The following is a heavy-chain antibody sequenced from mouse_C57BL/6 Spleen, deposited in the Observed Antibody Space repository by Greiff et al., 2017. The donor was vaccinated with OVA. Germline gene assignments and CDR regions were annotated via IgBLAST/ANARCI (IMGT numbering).Heavy chain of an antibody. CDR3: ARTDDYDAWFAY. CDR2: ISYSGST. D-gene: IGHD2-4*01. J-gene: IGHJ3*01. CDR1: GYSITSGYD. V-gene: IGHV3-1*01. Sequence: EVQLQESGPGMVKPSQSLSLTCTVTGYSITSGYDWHWIRHFPGNKLEWMGYISYSGSTNYNPSLKSRISITHDTSKNHFFLKLNSVTTEDTATYYCARTDDYDAWFAYWGQGTLVTVSA.